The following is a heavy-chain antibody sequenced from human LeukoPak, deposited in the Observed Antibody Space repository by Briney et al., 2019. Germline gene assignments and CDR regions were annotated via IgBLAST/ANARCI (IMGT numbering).Heavy chain of an antibody. Sequence: SETLSLTCTVSGGCISSYYWSWIRQPAGKGLEWIGRIYTSGSTNYNPSLKSRVTMSVDTSKNQFSLKLSSVTAADTAVYYCARDGRYYDILTGYSNYYYYGMDVWGQGTTVTVSS. CDR1: GGCISSYY. CDR2: IYTSGST. CDR3: ARDGRYYDILTGYSNYYYYGMDV. J-gene: IGHJ6*02. D-gene: IGHD3-9*01. V-gene: IGHV4-4*07.